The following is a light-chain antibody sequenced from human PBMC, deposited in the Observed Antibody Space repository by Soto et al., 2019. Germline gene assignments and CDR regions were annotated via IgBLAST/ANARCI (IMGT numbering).Light chain of an antibody. CDR2: AAS. Sequence: DIQMTQSPSSVSASIGDRVTITCRASQIIGSWLAWYQQKPGIAPTLLIYAASSLQSGVPSRFSGSGSGSDFTLTNTSLQAEYAATYYCQQANCFPFTFGPGTKVDIK. CDR1: QIIGSW. CDR3: QQANCFPFT. V-gene: IGKV1-12*02. J-gene: IGKJ3*01.